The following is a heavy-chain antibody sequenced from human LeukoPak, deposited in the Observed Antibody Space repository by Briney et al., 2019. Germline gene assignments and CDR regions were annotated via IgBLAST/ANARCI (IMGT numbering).Heavy chain of an antibody. V-gene: IGHV1-69*13. CDR2: IIPIFGTA. CDR1: GGTFSSYA. Sequence: SVKVSCKASGGTFSSYAISWVRQAPGQGLEWMGGIIPIFGTANYAQKFQGRVTITADEPTSTAYMELSSLRSEDTAVYYCARSYCTNGVCYNYFDYWGQGTLVTVSS. D-gene: IGHD2-8*01. J-gene: IGHJ4*02. CDR3: ARSYCTNGVCYNYFDY.